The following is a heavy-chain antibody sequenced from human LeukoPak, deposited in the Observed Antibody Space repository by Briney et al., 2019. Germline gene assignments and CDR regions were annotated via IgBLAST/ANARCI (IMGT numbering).Heavy chain of an antibody. V-gene: IGHV1-8*01. D-gene: IGHD3-3*01. CDR2: MNPNSGNT. CDR1: GYTFTSYD. CDR3: ARDHFGVVIPGY. Sequence: ASVKVSCKASGYTFTSYDINWVRQATGQGLEWMGWMNPNSGNTGYAQKFQGRVTMTRNTSISTAYMELSRLRSDDTAVYYCARDHFGVVIPGYWGQGTLVTVSS. J-gene: IGHJ4*02.